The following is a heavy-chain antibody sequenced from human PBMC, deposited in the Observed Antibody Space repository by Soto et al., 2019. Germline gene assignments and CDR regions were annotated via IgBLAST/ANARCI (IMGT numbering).Heavy chain of an antibody. CDR3: ASSSLYGMDV. CDR1: GFSISSGYY. CDR2: LYHSVST. Sequence: KASETLSLTCAVSGFSISSGYYWGWIRQPPRKGLEWIGSLYHSVSTYYNPSLKSRVTISVHTSKNQFSLKLISVTAADTAVYYCASSSLYGMDVWGQGTTVTVSS. J-gene: IGHJ6*02. V-gene: IGHV4-38-2*01.